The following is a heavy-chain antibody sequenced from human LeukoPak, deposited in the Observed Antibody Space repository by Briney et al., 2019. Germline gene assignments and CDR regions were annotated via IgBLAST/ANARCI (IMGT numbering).Heavy chain of an antibody. Sequence: GGSLRLSCAASGFTFSSYSMNWVRQAPGKGLEWVSSISSSSSYIYYADSVKGRFTISRDNSKNTLYLQMNSLRAEDTAVYYCARASYSSGFVDWGQGTLVTVSS. CDR1: GFTFSSYS. CDR2: ISSSSSYI. D-gene: IGHD6-19*01. V-gene: IGHV3-21*01. J-gene: IGHJ4*02. CDR3: ARASYSSGFVD.